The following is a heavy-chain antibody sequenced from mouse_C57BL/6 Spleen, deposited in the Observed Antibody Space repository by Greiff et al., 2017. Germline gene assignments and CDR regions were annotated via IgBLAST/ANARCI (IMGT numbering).Heavy chain of an antibody. CDR3: ARDSNYVAY. Sequence: EVMLVESGGGLVKPGGSLKLSCAASGFTFSDYGMHWVRQAPEKGLEWVAYISSGSSTIYYADTVKGRFTISRDNAKNTLFLQMTSLRSEDTAMYYCARDSNYVAYWGQGTLVTVSA. CDR2: ISSGSSTI. V-gene: IGHV5-17*01. D-gene: IGHD2-5*01. CDR1: GFTFSDYG. J-gene: IGHJ3*01.